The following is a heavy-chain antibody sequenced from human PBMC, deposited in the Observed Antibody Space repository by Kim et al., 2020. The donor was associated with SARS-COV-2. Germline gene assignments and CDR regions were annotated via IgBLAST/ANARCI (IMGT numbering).Heavy chain of an antibody. Sequence: YADSVKGRLTISRANAKNSLYLQMNSLRAEDTAVYYCARAYSSGWAYFDYWGQGTLVTVSS. V-gene: IGHV3-21*01. J-gene: IGHJ4*02. D-gene: IGHD6-19*01. CDR3: ARAYSSGWAYFDY.